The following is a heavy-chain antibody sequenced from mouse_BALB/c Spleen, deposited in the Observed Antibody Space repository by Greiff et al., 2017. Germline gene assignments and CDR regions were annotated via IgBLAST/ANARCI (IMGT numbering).Heavy chain of an antibody. V-gene: IGHV1S81*02. CDR1: GYTFTSYW. D-gene: IGHD2-14*01. J-gene: IGHJ2*01. CDR3: AREVPFDY. Sequence: VQLQQPGAELVKPGASVKLSCKASGYTFTSYWMHWVKQRPGQGLEWIGEINPSNGRTNYNEKFKSKATLTVDKSSSTAYMQLSSLTSEDSAVYYCAREVPFDYWGQGTTLTVSS. CDR2: INPSNGRT.